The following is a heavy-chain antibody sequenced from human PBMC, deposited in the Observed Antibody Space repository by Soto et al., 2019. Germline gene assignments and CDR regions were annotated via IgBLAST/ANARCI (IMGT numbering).Heavy chain of an antibody. Sequence: LRLSCAGSGFTFSPYTINWFRQAPGKGLEWVASISSSSRDIFYADSVKARFTISRDNAKSSVDLQMNSLRVGDTAIYYCARGSWGGDGIDVWGQGTTVTVSS. CDR2: ISSSSRDI. D-gene: IGHD3-16*01. V-gene: IGHV3-21*01. J-gene: IGHJ6*01. CDR3: ARGSWGGDGIDV. CDR1: GFTFSPYT.